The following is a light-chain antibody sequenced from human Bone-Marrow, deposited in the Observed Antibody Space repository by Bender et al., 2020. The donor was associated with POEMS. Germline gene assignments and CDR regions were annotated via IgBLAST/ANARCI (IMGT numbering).Light chain of an antibody. Sequence: QSVLTQPPSASGTPGQRVTISCSGASSNIGAHAVNWYQHLPGTPPKLLIYSSHRRPSEVPDRFSGSRSGTSASLAISGLQSEDEADYYCAVWDDSLNGWVFGGGTKLTVL. V-gene: IGLV1-44*01. CDR2: SSH. CDR1: SSNIGAHA. J-gene: IGLJ3*02. CDR3: AVWDDSLNGWV.